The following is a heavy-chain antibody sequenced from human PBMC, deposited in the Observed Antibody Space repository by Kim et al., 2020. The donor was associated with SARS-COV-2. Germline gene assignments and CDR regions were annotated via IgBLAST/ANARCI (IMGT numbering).Heavy chain of an antibody. J-gene: IGHJ6*02. CDR1: GFTFSSYG. CDR3: AKDRYGMVRGNLMYYYYGMDV. CDR2: ISYDGSNK. V-gene: IGHV3-30*18. Sequence: GGSLRLSCAASGFTFSSYGMHWVRQAPGKGLEWVAVISYDGSNKYYADSVKGRFTISRDNSKNTLYLQMNSLRAEDTAVYYCAKDRYGMVRGNLMYYYYGMDVWGQGTTVTVSS. D-gene: IGHD3-10*01.